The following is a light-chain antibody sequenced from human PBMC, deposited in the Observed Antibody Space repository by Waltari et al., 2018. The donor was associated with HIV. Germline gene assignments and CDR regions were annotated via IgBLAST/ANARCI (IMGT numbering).Light chain of an antibody. CDR1: SNDVGDFGY. V-gene: IGLV2-14*03. Sequence: QSALTQPASVSGSPGQSITISCTGTSNDVGDFGYVSWYQQHPVKAPKLLIYDVSNRPSGVSNRFSGSKSGNTASLTISGLQTEDESDYYCCSFSITSTVVFGGGTKVTVL. CDR3: CSFSITSTVV. J-gene: IGLJ2*01. CDR2: DVS.